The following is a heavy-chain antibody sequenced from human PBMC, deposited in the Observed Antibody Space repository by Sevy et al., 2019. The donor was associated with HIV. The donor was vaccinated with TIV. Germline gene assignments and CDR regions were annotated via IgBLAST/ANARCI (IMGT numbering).Heavy chain of an antibody. Sequence: SETLSLTCTVSGGSISSYYWSWIRQPPGKGLEWIGYIYYSGSTNYNPSLKSRVTISVDTSKNQFSLKLGSVTAADTAVYYCARGGITFGGVIERFDPWGQGTLVTVSS. J-gene: IGHJ5*02. D-gene: IGHD3-16*02. CDR1: GGSISSYY. CDR2: IYYSGST. V-gene: IGHV4-59*01. CDR3: ARGGITFGGVIERFDP.